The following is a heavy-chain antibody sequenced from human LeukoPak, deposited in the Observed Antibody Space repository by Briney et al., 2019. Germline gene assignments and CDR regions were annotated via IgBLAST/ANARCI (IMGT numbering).Heavy chain of an antibody. V-gene: IGHV4-31*02. CDR3: ARDYEMSFDY. CDR2: IYYSGST. J-gene: IGHJ4*02. D-gene: IGHD3-3*01. Sequence: WIGRHQGRGLEWIGYIYYSGSTYYNPSLKSRVTISVDTSKNQFSLKLSSVTAADTAVYYCARDYEMSFDYWGQGTLVTVSS.